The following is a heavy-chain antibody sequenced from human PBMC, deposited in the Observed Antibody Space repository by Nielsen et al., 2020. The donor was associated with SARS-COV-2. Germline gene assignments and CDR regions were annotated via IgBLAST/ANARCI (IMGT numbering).Heavy chain of an antibody. Sequence: SETLSLTCAVSGGSISSSNWWSWVRQPPGKGLEWIGYIFHSGSTKYNPSLKSRVTISVDSSKNQFSLKLSSVTAADTAVYYCARRIRSGSYNAFDIWGQGTMVTVSS. CDR3: ARRIRSGSYNAFDI. D-gene: IGHD3-10*01. J-gene: IGHJ3*02. V-gene: IGHV4-4*02. CDR2: IFHSGST. CDR1: GGSISSSNW.